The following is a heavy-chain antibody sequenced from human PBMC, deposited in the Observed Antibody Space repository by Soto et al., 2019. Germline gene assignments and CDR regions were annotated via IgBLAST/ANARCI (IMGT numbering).Heavy chain of an antibody. CDR3: AKTGFWSGYRVADS. D-gene: IGHD3-3*01. V-gene: IGHV4-39*01. CDR1: GGAISSSTDY. CDR2: IYYSGST. Sequence: KPSETLSLTCTVSGGAISSSTDYWGWIRQPPGKGLEWIGSIYYSGSTYYNPSLKSRVTISVDTSKNQFSLKLTSVTAADTAVYYCAKTGFWSGYRVADSWGQGTQVTVSS. J-gene: IGHJ4*02.